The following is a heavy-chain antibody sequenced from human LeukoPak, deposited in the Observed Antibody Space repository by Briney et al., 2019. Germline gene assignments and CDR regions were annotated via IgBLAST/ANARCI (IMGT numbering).Heavy chain of an antibody. Sequence: GGSLRLSCAASGFTFSSYAMPWVRQAPGKGLEWVAVISYDGSSKYFADSVKGRFTISRDNSKNTLYLQMNSLRSDDTAVYYCARVVKPLWEATVTPLHYWGQGTLVTVSS. CDR1: GFTFSSYA. V-gene: IGHV3-30-3*01. J-gene: IGHJ4*02. CDR2: ISYDGSSK. D-gene: IGHD4-11*01. CDR3: ARVVKPLWEATVTPLHY.